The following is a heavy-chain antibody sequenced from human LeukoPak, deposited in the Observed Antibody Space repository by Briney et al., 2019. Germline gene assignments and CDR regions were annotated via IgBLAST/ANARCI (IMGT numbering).Heavy chain of an antibody. V-gene: IGHV1-2*02. Sequence: GASVKVSCKASGYTFTGYYMHWVRQAPGQGLEWMGWINPNSGGTNYAQKFQGRVTMTRDTSISTAYMELSRLRSDDTAVYYCARSDLLCSSTSCYADWLNWFDPWGQGTLVTVSS. CDR2: INPNSGGT. CDR3: ARSDLLCSSTSCYADWLNWFDP. D-gene: IGHD2-2*01. CDR1: GYTFTGYY. J-gene: IGHJ5*02.